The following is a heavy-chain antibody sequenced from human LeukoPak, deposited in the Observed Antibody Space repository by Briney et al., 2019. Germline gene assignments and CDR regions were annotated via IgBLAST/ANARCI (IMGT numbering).Heavy chain of an antibody. J-gene: IGHJ3*02. CDR1: GYTFSSYS. D-gene: IGHD4-17*01. CDR2: ISSSSSYI. Sequence: GGSLRLSCAASGYTFSSYSMNWVRQAPGKGLEWVSSISSSSSYIYYADSVKGRFTISRDNAKNSLYLQMNSLRAEDTAVYYCARAVYGFDAFDIWGQGTMVTVSS. V-gene: IGHV3-21*01. CDR3: ARAVYGFDAFDI.